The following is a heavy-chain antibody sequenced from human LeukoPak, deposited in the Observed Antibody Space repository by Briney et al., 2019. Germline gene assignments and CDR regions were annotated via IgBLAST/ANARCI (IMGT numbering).Heavy chain of an antibody. CDR2: INPNSGYT. J-gene: IGHJ4*02. Sequence: GASVKVSCKASGYTFTDYYIHWVRQAPGQGLEWMGGINPNSGYTKYPQKFQGRVTVTRDTSINTAYMDLTGLTSDDTAIYYCARDESMFYGDYFVDWGQGTLVTVSS. V-gene: IGHV1-2*02. CDR1: GYTFTDYY. CDR3: ARDESMFYGDYFVD. D-gene: IGHD4-17*01.